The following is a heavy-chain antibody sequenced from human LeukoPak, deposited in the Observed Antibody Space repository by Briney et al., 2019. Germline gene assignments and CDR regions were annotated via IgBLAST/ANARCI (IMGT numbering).Heavy chain of an antibody. Sequence: SVKVSCKASGGSFTSYGISWVRQAPGQGLEWMGKIIPIYGRANYGQKFQGRVTITADELTTTSYMELSSLTAEDMAVYYCAAGGAYEFRDDYWGQGTLVTVSS. CDR1: GGSFTSYG. V-gene: IGHV1-69*13. CDR3: AAGGAYEFRDDY. D-gene: IGHD3-3*01. J-gene: IGHJ4*02. CDR2: IIPIYGRA.